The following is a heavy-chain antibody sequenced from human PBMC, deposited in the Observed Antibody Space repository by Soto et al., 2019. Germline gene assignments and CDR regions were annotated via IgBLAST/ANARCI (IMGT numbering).Heavy chain of an antibody. J-gene: IGHJ4*02. CDR1: GFTFSDYA. CDR2: VSHDGRNT. D-gene: IGHD6-19*01. V-gene: IGHV3-30*18. CDR3: AKGGRQWLVTSDFNY. Sequence: VQLVESGGGVVQPGRSLRLSCAASGFTFSDYAMHWVRQAPGTGLEWVAVVSHDGRNTHYAYSVKGRFTISRDSSKNPVSLEMTSLRAEDTAVYYCAKGGRQWLVTSDFNYWGQGALVTVSS.